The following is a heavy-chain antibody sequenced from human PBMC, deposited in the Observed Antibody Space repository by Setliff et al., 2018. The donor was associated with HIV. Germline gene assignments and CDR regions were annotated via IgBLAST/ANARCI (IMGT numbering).Heavy chain of an antibody. D-gene: IGHD1-26*01. CDR1: GYSFDSYW. V-gene: IGHV5-51*01. CDR2: VYPLDSDT. CDR3: ARHRVGVTPSSEYYFDF. Sequence: PGESLKISCTASGYSFDSYWIGWVRQVPGKGLEWLGIVYPLDSDTKYSPPLRGPFTISADKSTNTAFLQWSSLSDSDSAIYYCARHRVGVTPSSEYYFDFWGQGTQVTVSS. J-gene: IGHJ4*02.